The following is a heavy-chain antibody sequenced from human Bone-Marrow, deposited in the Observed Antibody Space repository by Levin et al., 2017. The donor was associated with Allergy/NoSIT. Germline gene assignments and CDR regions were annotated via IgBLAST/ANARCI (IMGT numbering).Heavy chain of an antibody. CDR3: TTVHYDILTGYYPNYFDY. Sequence: GGSLRLSCAASGLTFSNAWMSWVRQAPGMGLEWVGRIKTKTNGGTTDYAAPVKGRFTISRDDSKNTLYLQMNSLKTEDTAVYYCTTVHYDILTGYYPNYFDYWGQGALVTVSS. V-gene: IGHV3-15*01. CDR1: GLTFSNAW. D-gene: IGHD3-9*01. CDR2: IKTKTNGGTT. J-gene: IGHJ4*02.